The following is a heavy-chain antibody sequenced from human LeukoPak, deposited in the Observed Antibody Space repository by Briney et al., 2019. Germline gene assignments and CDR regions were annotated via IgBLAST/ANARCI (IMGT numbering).Heavy chain of an antibody. Sequence: GGSLRLSCAASGFTFSDYYMSWIRQAPGKGLEWVSYISSSGSTIYYADSVKGRFTISRDNAKNSLYLQMNSLRAEDTAVYYCAKEGEYSSSWYAVYNWFDPWGQGTLVTVSS. CDR1: GFTFSDYY. CDR3: AKEGEYSSSWYAVYNWFDP. V-gene: IGHV3-11*04. CDR2: ISSSGSTI. D-gene: IGHD6-13*01. J-gene: IGHJ5*02.